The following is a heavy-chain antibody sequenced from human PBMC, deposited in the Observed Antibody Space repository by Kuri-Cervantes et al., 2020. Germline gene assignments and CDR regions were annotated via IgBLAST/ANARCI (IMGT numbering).Heavy chain of an antibody. V-gene: IGHV1-18*01. CDR2: ISAYNGNT. CDR1: GYTFTSYG. Sequence: ASVKVSCKASGYTFTSYGISWVRQAPGQGLEWMGWISAYNGNTNYAQKLQGRVTMTTDTSTSTAYMELRSLRSDGTAVYYCARGTDYDILTGYFLPYFDHWGQGTLVTVSS. D-gene: IGHD3-9*01. CDR3: ARGTDYDILTGYFLPYFDH. J-gene: IGHJ4*02.